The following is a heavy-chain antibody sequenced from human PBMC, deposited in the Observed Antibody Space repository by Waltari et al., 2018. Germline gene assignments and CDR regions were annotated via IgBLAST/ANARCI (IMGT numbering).Heavy chain of an antibody. V-gene: IGHV3-53*01. CDR3: ARVTSFYVGY. Sequence: EVQLVESGGGLIQPGGSRRLSCAASGFTVSSNHMSRVRQAPGKGLEWVSFLYSGGSTYYPDSVKGRFTISRDNSENTLYLQMNSLRAEDTAVYYCARVTSFYVGYWGQGTLVTVSS. CDR2: LYSGGST. J-gene: IGHJ4*02. D-gene: IGHD2-2*01. CDR1: GFTVSSNH.